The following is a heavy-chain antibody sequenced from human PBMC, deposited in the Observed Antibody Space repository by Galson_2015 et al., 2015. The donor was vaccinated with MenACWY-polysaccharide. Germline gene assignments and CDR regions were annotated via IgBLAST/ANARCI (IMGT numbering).Heavy chain of an antibody. D-gene: IGHD3-3*01. V-gene: IGHV3-23*01. CDR1: GFTFSSYA. CDR3: AKFPLRFLEWLGGYMDV. Sequence: SLRLSCAASGFTFSSYAMSWVRQAPGKGLEWVSAISGSGGSTYYADSVKGRFTISRDNSKNTLYLQMSSLRAEDTAVYYCAKFPLRFLEWLGGYMDVWGKGTTVTVSS. CDR2: ISGSGGST. J-gene: IGHJ6*03.